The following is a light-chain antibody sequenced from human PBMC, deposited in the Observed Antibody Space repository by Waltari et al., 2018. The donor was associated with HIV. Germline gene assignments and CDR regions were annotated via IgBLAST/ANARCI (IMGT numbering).Light chain of an antibody. Sequence: TQPPSVSAAPRQKVTISCSGNNTNIGNNYVSWYQHLPGTAPTLLVYDNNRRPSGITGRFSGSKSDTSATLGITGLQTGDEADYYCGAWDSSLTAYVFGSGTKVTVL. J-gene: IGLJ1*01. CDR3: GAWDSSLTAYV. CDR1: NTNIGNNY. V-gene: IGLV1-51*01. CDR2: DNN.